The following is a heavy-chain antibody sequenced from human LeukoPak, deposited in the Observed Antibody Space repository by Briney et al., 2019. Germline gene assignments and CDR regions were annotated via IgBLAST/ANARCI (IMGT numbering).Heavy chain of an antibody. V-gene: IGHV1-69*01. CDR1: GGTFSSYA. CDR3: ARSTYYYDSSGYYLPFHFDY. J-gene: IGHJ4*02. Sequence: GASVKVSCKASGGTFSSYAISWVRQAPGQGLEWMGGIIPIFGTANYAQKFQGRVTITADESTSTAYMELSSLRSEDTAVYYCARSTYYYDSSGYYLPFHFDYWGQGTLVTVS. D-gene: IGHD3-22*01. CDR2: IIPIFGTA.